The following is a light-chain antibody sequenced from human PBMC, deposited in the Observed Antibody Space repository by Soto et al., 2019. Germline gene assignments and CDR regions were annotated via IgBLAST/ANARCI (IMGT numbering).Light chain of an antibody. CDR2: GAS. CDR1: QSVSSSY. Sequence: EIVLTQSPATLSLSPGERATLSCRASQSVSSSYLAWYQQKPGQAPRLLIYGASSRATGIPDRFSGSGSGTDFTLTISRLEPEDFAVYYCQQYGRSPHFGPGTKVDIK. CDR3: QQYGRSPH. V-gene: IGKV3-20*01. J-gene: IGKJ3*01.